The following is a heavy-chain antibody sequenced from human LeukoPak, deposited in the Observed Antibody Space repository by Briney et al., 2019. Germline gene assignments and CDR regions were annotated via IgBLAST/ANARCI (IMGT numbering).Heavy chain of an antibody. CDR1: GFTFSDAW. CDR2: IKSKTDGGTT. Sequence: GGSLRLFCAASGFTFSDAWMSWVRQAPGKGLEWVGRIKSKTDGGTTDYAAPVKGRFTISRDDSKNTLYLQMNSLKTEDTAVYYCTTRGGSFSIFDYWGQGTLVTVSS. D-gene: IGHD1-26*01. J-gene: IGHJ4*02. CDR3: TTRGGSFSIFDY. V-gene: IGHV3-15*01.